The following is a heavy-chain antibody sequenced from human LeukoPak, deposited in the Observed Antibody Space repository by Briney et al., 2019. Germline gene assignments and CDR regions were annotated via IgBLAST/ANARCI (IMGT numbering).Heavy chain of an antibody. Sequence: SVKVSCKASGGTFSSYAISWVRQAPGQGLEWMGRIIPILGIANYAQKFQGRVTITADKSTSTAYMELSSPRSEDTAVCYCASLDVLLWFGELLPTYGMDVWGQGTTVTVSS. V-gene: IGHV1-69*04. J-gene: IGHJ6*02. CDR3: ASLDVLLWFGELLPTYGMDV. CDR1: GGTFSSYA. D-gene: IGHD3-10*01. CDR2: IIPILGIA.